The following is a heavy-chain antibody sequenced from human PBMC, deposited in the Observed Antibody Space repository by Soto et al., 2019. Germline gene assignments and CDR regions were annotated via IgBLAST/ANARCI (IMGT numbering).Heavy chain of an antibody. D-gene: IGHD2-15*01. Sequence: SETLSLTCTVSGGSIDSGDYYWSWIRQPPGKGLEWIGYVYYSGTTNYNPFLKSRVTLSLDKSKNQFSLKMNSVTAADMAVYYCAIDVIAPPNYSVPWGQGTLLTV. V-gene: IGHV4-61*08. J-gene: IGHJ5*02. CDR2: VYYSGTT. CDR3: AIDVIAPPNYSVP. CDR1: GGSIDSGDYY.